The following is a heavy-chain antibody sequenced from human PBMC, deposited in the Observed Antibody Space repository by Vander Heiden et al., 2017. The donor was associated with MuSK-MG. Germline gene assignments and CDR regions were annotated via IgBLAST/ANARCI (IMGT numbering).Heavy chain of an antibody. CDR1: GYTFSTSW. J-gene: IGHJ1*01. V-gene: IGHV5-51*01. CDR3: ARRTTGFQH. D-gene: IGHD4-17*01. CDR2: IYPADSDT. Sequence: EVQLVQSGAEVKKPGASLKISCKGSGYTFSTSWIGWVRQMPGKGPEWMGIIYPADSDTRYSPSFQGQVAISVDKSISTAYLQWSSLKASDTAIYYCARRTTGFQHWGQGTLVTVSS.